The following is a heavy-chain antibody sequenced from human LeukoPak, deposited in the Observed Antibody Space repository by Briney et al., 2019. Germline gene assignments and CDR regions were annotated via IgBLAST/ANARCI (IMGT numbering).Heavy chain of an antibody. CDR1: GYTFTSYG. CDR2: ISAYNGNT. Sequence: ASVKVSCKASGYTFTSYGISWVRQAPGQGLEWMGWISAYNGNTNYAQKLQGRVTMTTDTSTSTAYMELRSLRSDDTAVYYCARVGNYYDSSGYYYAEKHNWFDPWGQGTLVTVSS. CDR3: ARVGNYYDSSGYYYAEKHNWFDP. J-gene: IGHJ5*02. D-gene: IGHD3-22*01. V-gene: IGHV1-18*01.